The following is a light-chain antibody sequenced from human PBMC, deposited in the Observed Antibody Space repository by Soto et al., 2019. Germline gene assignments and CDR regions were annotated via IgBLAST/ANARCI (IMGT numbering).Light chain of an antibody. CDR2: LGS. Sequence: DIVMTQSPLSLPVTPGEPASISCRSSQSLLHSNGYNYLDWYLQKPGQSPQLLIYLGSNRFSGVPDRFSGSGAGTDFTLKISRVEVEDVGVYYCMQATHFPQTFGQGTKVDIK. V-gene: IGKV2-28*01. CDR3: MQATHFPQT. CDR1: QSLLHSNGYNY. J-gene: IGKJ1*01.